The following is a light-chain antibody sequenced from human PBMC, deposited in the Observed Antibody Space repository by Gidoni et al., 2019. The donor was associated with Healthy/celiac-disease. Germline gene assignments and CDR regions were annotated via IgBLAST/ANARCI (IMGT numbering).Light chain of an antibody. J-gene: IGLJ1*01. V-gene: IGLV1-47*01. CDR1: RSNIVSNY. CDR3: AAWDDSLSGPGV. CDR2: RNN. Sequence: QSVRTPTPSASGPPGQRVTISCAGSRSNIVSNYVYWYQQLPGTAPKLLIYRNNQRPSGVPDRFSGSKSGTSASLAISGLRSEDEADYYCAAWDDSLSGPGVFGTGTKVTVL.